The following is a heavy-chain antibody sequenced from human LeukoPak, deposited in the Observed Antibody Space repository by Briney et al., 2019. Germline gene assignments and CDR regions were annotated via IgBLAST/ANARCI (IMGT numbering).Heavy chain of an antibody. V-gene: IGHV2-5*02. CDR2: IYWDDDK. CDR1: GFSLSTSGVG. D-gene: IGHD2-8*01. CDR3: AHIGLYCTNGVCFPLRGYSYGSFDY. Sequence: SGPTLVKPTQTLTLTCTFSGFSLSTSGVGVGWIRQPPGKALEWLALIYWDDDKRYSPSLKSRLTITKDTSKNQVVLTMTNMDPVDTATYYCAHIGLYCTNGVCFPLRGYSYGSFDYWGQGTLVTVSS. J-gene: IGHJ4*02.